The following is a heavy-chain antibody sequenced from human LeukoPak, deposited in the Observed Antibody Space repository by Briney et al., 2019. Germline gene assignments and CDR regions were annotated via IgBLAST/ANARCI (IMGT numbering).Heavy chain of an antibody. CDR1: GFTFDDYA. CDR2: ISWNSGSI. D-gene: IGHD3-10*01. V-gene: IGHV3-9*01. Sequence: GGSLRLSCAASGFTFDDYAMHWVRQAPGKGLEWVSGISWNSGSIGYADSVKGRFTISRDNAKNSLYLQMNSLRAEDTALYYCARLDYYRGSGSYGGDFWGQGTLVTVSS. CDR3: ARLDYYRGSGSYGGDF. J-gene: IGHJ4*02.